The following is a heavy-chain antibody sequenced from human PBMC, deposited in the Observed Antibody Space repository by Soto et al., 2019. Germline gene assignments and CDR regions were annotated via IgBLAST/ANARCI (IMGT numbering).Heavy chain of an antibody. J-gene: IGHJ6*03. CDR1: GYTFTSYG. V-gene: IGHV1-18*01. CDR2: ISAYNGNT. CDR3: ARYQCTTIFVTDGVVAPSSNYYMDV. D-gene: IGHD3-3*01. Sequence: ASVKVSCKASGYTFTSYGISWVRQAPGQGLEWMGWISAYNGNTNYAQKLQGRVTMTTDTSTSTAYMELRSLRSDDTAVYYCARYQCTTIFVTDGVVAPSSNYYMDVWGKGTTVTVSS.